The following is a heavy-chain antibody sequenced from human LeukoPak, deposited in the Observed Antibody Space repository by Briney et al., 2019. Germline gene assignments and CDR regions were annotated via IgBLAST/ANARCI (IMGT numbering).Heavy chain of an antibody. D-gene: IGHD1-26*01. CDR2: MNPNSGHT. Sequence: ASVKVSCKASGYTFTSYDIIWVRQASGQGLEWMGWMNPNSGHTGYAQKFQGRVTMTRSTSISTAYMELTSLTSEDSAVYYCARSIVGVRKRNDYWGQGTLVTVSS. CDR3: ARSIVGVRKRNDY. CDR1: GYTFTSYD. J-gene: IGHJ4*02. V-gene: IGHV1-8*01.